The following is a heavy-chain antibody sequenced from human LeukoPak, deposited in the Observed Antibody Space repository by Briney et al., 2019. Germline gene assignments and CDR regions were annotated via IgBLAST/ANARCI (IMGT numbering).Heavy chain of an antibody. Sequence: PSETLSLTCTVSGGSISSYYWSWIRQPPGKGLEWIGYIYYSGSTNYNPSLKSRVTISVDTSKNQFSLKLSSVTAADTAVYYCAKTLGAAFDIWGQGTMVTVSS. CDR1: GGSISSYY. V-gene: IGHV4-59*01. D-gene: IGHD1-26*01. CDR2: IYYSGST. CDR3: AKTLGAAFDI. J-gene: IGHJ3*02.